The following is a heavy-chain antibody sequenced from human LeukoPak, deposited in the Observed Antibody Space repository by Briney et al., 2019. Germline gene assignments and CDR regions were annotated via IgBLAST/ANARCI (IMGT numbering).Heavy chain of an antibody. CDR1: GFTFSSYL. V-gene: IGHV3-7*04. Sequence: GGSLRLSCAASGFTFSSYLMSWVRQAPGKGLEWVANIKQDGSEKYYVDSVKGRFTISRDNAKNSLYLQMNSLRAEDTAVYYCARDFPDYWGQGTLVTVSS. J-gene: IGHJ4*02. CDR3: ARDFPDY. CDR2: IKQDGSEK.